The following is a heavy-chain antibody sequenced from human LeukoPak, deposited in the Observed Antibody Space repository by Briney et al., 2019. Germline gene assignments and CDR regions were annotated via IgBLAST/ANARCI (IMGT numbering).Heavy chain of an antibody. J-gene: IGHJ4*02. D-gene: IGHD5-18*01. CDR1: GFTFSSDA. Sequence: GGSLRLSCAASGFTFSSDAMSWVRQAPGKGLEWVSAISGSGGSTYYADSVKGRFTISRDNSKNTLYLQMNSLRAEDTAVYYCARDRRVQLWSPAGFDYWGQGTLVTVSS. CDR2: ISGSGGST. V-gene: IGHV3-23*01. CDR3: ARDRRVQLWSPAGFDY.